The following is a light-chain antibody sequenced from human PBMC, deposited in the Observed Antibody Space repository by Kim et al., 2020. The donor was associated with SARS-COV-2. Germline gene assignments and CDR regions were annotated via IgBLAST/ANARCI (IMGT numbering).Light chain of an antibody. CDR2: DVS. J-gene: IGLJ3*02. CDR3: CSYAGSYTWV. Sequence: GHSVTISCTGTSSDVGGYTYVSWYQQHPGKAPKLMIYDVSKRPSGVPDRFSGSKSGNTASLTISGLQAEDEADYYCCSYAGSYTWVFGGGTQLTVL. CDR1: SSDVGGYTY. V-gene: IGLV2-11*01.